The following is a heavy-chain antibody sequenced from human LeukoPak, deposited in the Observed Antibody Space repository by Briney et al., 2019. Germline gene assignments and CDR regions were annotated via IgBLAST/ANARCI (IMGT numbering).Heavy chain of an antibody. CDR1: GGTFISYA. V-gene: IGHV1-69*13. Sequence: SSVKVSCKASGGTFISYAISWVRQAPAQGLEWMGGIIHFFGTANYEPKFQGRVAITADESTNTAYMELSGLSSEDTAVYYCARGVQWELSGAFDIWGQGTMVTVSS. J-gene: IGHJ3*02. D-gene: IGHD1-26*01. CDR3: ARGVQWELSGAFDI. CDR2: IIHFFGTA.